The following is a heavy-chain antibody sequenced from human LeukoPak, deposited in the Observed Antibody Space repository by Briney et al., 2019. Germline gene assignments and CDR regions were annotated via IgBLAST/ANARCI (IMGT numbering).Heavy chain of an antibody. V-gene: IGHV4-59*01. D-gene: IGHD3-22*01. CDR3: ARDRALYYYDSSGYFDY. CDR2: IYYSGST. Sequence: SETLSLTCTVSGGSISSYYWSWIRQPPGKGLEWIGYIYYSGSTNYNPSLKSRVTISVDTSKNQFSLKLSSVTAADTAVYYCARDRALYYYDSSGYFDYWGQGTLVTVSS. J-gene: IGHJ4*02. CDR1: GGSISSYY.